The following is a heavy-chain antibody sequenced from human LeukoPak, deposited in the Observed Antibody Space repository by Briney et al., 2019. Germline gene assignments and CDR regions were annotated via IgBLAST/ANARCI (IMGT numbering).Heavy chain of an antibody. V-gene: IGHV3-74*01. Sequence: GGSLRLSCAASGFTFSSYWMHWVRQAPGKGLVWVSRISSDGSSTSYADSVKGRFTISRDNAKNTLYLQMNSLRAEDTAVYYCARADCSSTSCYDYYYYGMDVWGQGTTVTVSS. CDR3: ARADCSSTSCYDYYYYGMDV. D-gene: IGHD2-2*01. CDR1: GFTFSSYW. J-gene: IGHJ6*02. CDR2: ISSDGSST.